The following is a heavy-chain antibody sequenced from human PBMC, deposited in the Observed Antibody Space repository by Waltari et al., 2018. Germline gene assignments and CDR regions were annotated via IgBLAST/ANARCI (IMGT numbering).Heavy chain of an antibody. CDR1: GYTFTSYG. D-gene: IGHD6-13*01. Sequence: QVQLVQSGAEVKKPGASVKVSCKASGYTFTSYGISWVRQAPGQGLAWMGWIRVTMTTDTSTSTAYMELRSLRSDDTAVYYCARDPYSSSSLIYYYYYYGMDVWGQGTTVTVSS. V-gene: IGHV1-18*04. CDR3: ARDPYSSSSLIYYYYYYGMDV. J-gene: IGHJ6*02.